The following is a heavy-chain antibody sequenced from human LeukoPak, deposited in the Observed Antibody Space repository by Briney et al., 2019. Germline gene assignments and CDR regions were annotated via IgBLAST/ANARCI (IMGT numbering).Heavy chain of an antibody. CDR2: ISHDGNSR. CDR1: GFTFTTYS. CDR3: VRDDEPGYNSLDS. V-gene: IGHV3-30*04. J-gene: IGHJ4*02. Sequence: AGGSLRLSCAASGFTFTTYSLHWVRQAPGRGLESVAVISHDGNSRYYADSVKGRFTISRDNSNNTLYLQMNSPRAEDTALYYCVRDDEPGYNSLDSWGQGTLVIVSS. D-gene: IGHD5-12*01.